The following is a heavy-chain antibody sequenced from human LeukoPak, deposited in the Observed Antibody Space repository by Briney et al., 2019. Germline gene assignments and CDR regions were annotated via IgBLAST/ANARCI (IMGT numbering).Heavy chain of an antibody. D-gene: IGHD3-9*01. CDR1: GGSISSSSYY. J-gene: IGHJ5*02. CDR2: IYYSGNT. Sequence: PSETLSLTCTVSGGSISSSSYYWGWIRQPPGKGLEWIGSIYYSGNTYYNPSLKSRVTTSVDTSKNQFSLKLSSVTAADTAVYYCAYWLSTVGWFDPWGQGTLVTVSS. CDR3: AYWLSTVGWFDP. V-gene: IGHV4-39*01.